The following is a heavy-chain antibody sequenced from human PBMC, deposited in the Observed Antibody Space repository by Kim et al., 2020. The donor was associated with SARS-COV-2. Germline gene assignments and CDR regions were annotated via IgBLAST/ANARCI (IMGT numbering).Heavy chain of an antibody. CDR3: AKGLSLRYYFDY. V-gene: IGHV3-9*01. CDR2: ISWNSGSI. D-gene: IGHD3-16*02. Sequence: GGSLRLSCAASGFTFDDYAMHWVRQAPGKGLEWVSGISWNSGSIGYADSVKGRFTISRDNAKNSLYLQMNSLRAEDTALYYCAKGLSLRYYFDYWGQGTLVTVSS. J-gene: IGHJ4*02. CDR1: GFTFDDYA.